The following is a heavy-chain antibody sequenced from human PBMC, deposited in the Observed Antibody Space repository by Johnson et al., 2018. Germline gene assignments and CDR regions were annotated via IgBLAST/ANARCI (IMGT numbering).Heavy chain of an antibody. CDR3: ARVILGPYYYDYYMDF. J-gene: IGHJ6*03. D-gene: IGHD3-16*01. CDR1: GGSIRSGSYY. V-gene: IGHV4-61*02. CDR2: IYTSGST. Sequence: QVQLQESGPGLVKPSQTLSLTCTVSGGSIRSGSYYWSWIRQPAGKGLEWIGRIYTSGSTNYNPSLKSPFTIPVDTSKNQFSLKLSSVTAADTAVYYCARVILGPYYYDYYMDFWGKGTTVTVSS.